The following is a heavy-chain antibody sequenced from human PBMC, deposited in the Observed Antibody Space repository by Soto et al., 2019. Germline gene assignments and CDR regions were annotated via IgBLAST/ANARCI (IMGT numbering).Heavy chain of an antibody. CDR3: ARHGGEQQLEYFQH. V-gene: IGHV4-39*01. CDR1: GGSISSSSYY. D-gene: IGHD6-13*01. CDR2: IYYSGST. J-gene: IGHJ1*01. Sequence: SETLSLTCTVSGGSISSSSYYWGWIRQPPGKGLEWIGSIYYSGSTYYNPSLKSRVTISVDTSKNQFSLKLSSVTAADTAVYYCARHGGEQQLEYFQHWGQGTLVTVSS.